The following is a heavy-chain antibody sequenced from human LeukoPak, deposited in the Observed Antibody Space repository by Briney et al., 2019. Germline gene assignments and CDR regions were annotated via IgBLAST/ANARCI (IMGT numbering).Heavy chain of an antibody. CDR2: IHGSDDNT. D-gene: IGHD4-23*01. CDR1: GFTFSSNA. CDR3: AKDLLRWSFDY. V-gene: IGHV3-23*01. Sequence: PGGSLRLSCAASGFTFSSNAMTWVRQAPGKGLEWVSAIHGSDDNTPYADSVKGRFTISRDKSKNTLYLQMNSLRADDTAVYYCAKDLLRWSFDYWGQGTLVTVSS. J-gene: IGHJ4*02.